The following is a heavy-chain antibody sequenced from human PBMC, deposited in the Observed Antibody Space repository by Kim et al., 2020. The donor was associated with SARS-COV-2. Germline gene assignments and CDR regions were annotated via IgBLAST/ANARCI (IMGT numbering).Heavy chain of an antibody. Sequence: GGSLRLSCVVSGFNFSAYGMHWVRQAPGKGLEWVAVISYNGNNEYYVDSVKGRFTISRDNSKNTLYLQMNSLTTEDTAVYYCARRYSSGDDCYEVRIAGMDVWDQGTTVTVSS. CDR2: ISYNGNNE. J-gene: IGHJ6*02. V-gene: IGHV3-30*03. CDR1: GFNFSAYG. CDR3: ARRYSSGDDCYEVRIAGMDV. D-gene: IGHD2-15*01.